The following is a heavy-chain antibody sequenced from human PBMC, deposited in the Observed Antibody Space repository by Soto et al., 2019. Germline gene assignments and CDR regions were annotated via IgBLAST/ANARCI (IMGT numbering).Heavy chain of an antibody. CDR2: IYSGGST. Sequence: PGGSLRLSCAASGFTFSSYAMSWVRQAPGKGLEWVSLIYSGGSTYYADSVKARFIISRDISKNMLYLQMNSLRAEDTAVYYCESSHCSGGTFYSKALAYWGQGTLVTVSS. J-gene: IGHJ4*02. D-gene: IGHD2-15*01. CDR1: GFTFSSYA. V-gene: IGHV3-66*01. CDR3: ESSHCSGGTFYSKALAY.